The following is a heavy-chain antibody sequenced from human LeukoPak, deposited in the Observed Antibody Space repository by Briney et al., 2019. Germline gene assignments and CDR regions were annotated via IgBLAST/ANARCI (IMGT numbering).Heavy chain of an antibody. CDR1: GASISSSSNYN. Sequence: SETLSLTCTVSGASISSSSNYNWGWIRQPPGKGLEWVGSIYYSGSTYYNPSLKSRVTISVDTSKNQFSLKLSSVTAADTAVYYCARLGVSYATDYWGQGTLVTVSS. CDR2: IYYSGST. D-gene: IGHD2-2*01. CDR3: ARLGVSYATDY. V-gene: IGHV4-39*01. J-gene: IGHJ4*02.